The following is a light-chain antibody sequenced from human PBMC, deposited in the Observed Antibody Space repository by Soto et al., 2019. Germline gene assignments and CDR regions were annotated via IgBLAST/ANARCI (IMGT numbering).Light chain of an antibody. J-gene: IGKJ1*01. CDR1: QDISTR. V-gene: IGKV1-12*01. CDR2: AAS. Sequence: DIQLTQSPSSVSASVGDSGTITCRASQDISTRLAWYQQKPGTAPKLLIYAASSLQSGVPSRFSGSGSGTDFTLNISSLQPEDFATYYCQQSYSTPQTFGQGTKVDIK. CDR3: QQSYSTPQT.